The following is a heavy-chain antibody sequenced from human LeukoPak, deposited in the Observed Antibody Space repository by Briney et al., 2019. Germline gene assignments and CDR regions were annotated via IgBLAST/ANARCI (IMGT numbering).Heavy chain of an antibody. D-gene: IGHD4-11*01. CDR1: VFMFGNYG. CDR2: RLYDRSKK. Sequence: GGSLRLSFAASVFMFGNYGMHWVRQARGQXLEWVALRLYDRSKKYYVKYVKGRFKVPIDNSKNTLNIQLNSLRADHTAVYSCARGLQTTAPYGMDDWGQGTTATVSS. J-gene: IGHJ6*02. CDR3: ARGLQTTAPYGMDD. V-gene: IGHV3-33*01.